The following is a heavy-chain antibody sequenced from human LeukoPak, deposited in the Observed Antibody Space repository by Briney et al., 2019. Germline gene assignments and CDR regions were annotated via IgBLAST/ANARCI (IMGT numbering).Heavy chain of an antibody. CDR3: AKGDSSGYYYGGYFDY. V-gene: IGHV3-23*01. CDR2: ISGSGGST. J-gene: IGHJ4*02. D-gene: IGHD3-22*01. CDR1: GFTFSSYA. Sequence: PGGSLRLSCAASGFTFSSYAMSWVRQAPGKGLEWVSAISGSGGSTYYADSVKGRFTISRDNSKNTLYLQMNSLRAEDTAVYYCAKGDSSGYYYGGYFDYWGQGTLVTVSS.